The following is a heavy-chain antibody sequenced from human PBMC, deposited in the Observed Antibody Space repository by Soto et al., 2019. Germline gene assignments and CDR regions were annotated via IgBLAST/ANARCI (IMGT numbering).Heavy chain of an antibody. J-gene: IGHJ4*02. CDR1: GFTFSSYG. CDR3: ARDGYCSGGSCYSVPVFDY. V-gene: IGHV3-33*01. CDR2: IWYDGSNK. D-gene: IGHD2-15*01. Sequence: QVQLVESGGGVVQPGRSLRLSCAGSGFTFSSYGMHWVRQAPGKGLEWVAVIWYDGSNKYYADSVKGRFTISRDNSKNTLYLQMNSLRADDTAVYYCARDGYCSGGSCYSVPVFDYWGQGTLVTVSS.